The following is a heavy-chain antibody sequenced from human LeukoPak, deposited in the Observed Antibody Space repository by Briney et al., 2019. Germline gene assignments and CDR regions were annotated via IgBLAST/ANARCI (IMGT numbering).Heavy chain of an antibody. Sequence: SVKVSCKASGGTFSSYAISWVRQAPGQGLEWMGRIIPILGIANYAQKFQGRVTITADKSTSTAYMELSSLRSEDTAVYYCARSEYYYDSSGYDWGQGTLVTVSS. J-gene: IGHJ4*02. CDR3: ARSEYYYDSSGYD. CDR2: IIPILGIA. V-gene: IGHV1-69*04. CDR1: GGTFSSYA. D-gene: IGHD3-22*01.